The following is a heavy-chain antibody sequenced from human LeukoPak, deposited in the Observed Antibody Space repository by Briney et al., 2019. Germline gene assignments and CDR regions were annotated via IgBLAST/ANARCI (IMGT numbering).Heavy chain of an antibody. CDR1: GGSISSGGYS. Sequence: PSETLSLTCTVSGGSISSGGYSWSWIRQPPGKGLEWIGYIYHSGSTYYNPSLKSRVTISVDRSKNQFSLKLSSVTAADTAVYYCARSTYYDFWSGYGPGGWFDPWGQGTLVTVSS. CDR2: IYHSGST. J-gene: IGHJ5*02. CDR3: ARSTYYDFWSGYGPGGWFDP. V-gene: IGHV4-30-2*01. D-gene: IGHD3-3*01.